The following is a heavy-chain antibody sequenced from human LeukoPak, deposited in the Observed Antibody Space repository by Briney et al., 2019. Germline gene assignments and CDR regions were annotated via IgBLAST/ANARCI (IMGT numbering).Heavy chain of an antibody. CDR2: IYYSGST. CDR1: GGSISRYY. Sequence: PSETLSLTCTVSGGSISRYYWSWIRQPPGKGLEWIGYIYYSGSTNYNPSLKSRVTISVDTSKNQFPLKLSSVTAADTAVYYCARAVADAFDIWGQGTMVTVSS. V-gene: IGHV4-59*08. D-gene: IGHD6-19*01. CDR3: ARAVADAFDI. J-gene: IGHJ3*02.